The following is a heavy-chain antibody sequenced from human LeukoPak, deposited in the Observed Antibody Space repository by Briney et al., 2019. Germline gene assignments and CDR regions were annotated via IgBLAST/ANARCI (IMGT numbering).Heavy chain of an antibody. D-gene: IGHD3-16*01. CDR1: GFTFNDFA. CDR2: IADAGT. V-gene: IGHV3-23*01. Sequence: PRGSLRLSCAASGFTFNDFAMTWVRQAPGKGLEWVSTIADAGTYYADSVKGRFIISRDNSKNMLYLQLNSLRADDTAMYYCARNLGPFDVRGHGTMVTVSS. CDR3: ARNLGPFDV. J-gene: IGHJ3*01.